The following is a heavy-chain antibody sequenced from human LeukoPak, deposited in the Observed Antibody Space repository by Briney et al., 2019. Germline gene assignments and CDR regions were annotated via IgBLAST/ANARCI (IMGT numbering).Heavy chain of an antibody. CDR3: ARHIIQAPDFDY. D-gene: IGHD3-10*01. V-gene: IGHV4-39*01. Sequence: SETLSLTCTVSGGSISSYYWGWIRQPPGKGLEWIGSMHYSGSTDYNPSLKSRVTISVDTSKNHFSLKLSSVTAADTAVYYCARHIIQAPDFDYWGQGTLVTVSS. CDR2: MHYSGST. J-gene: IGHJ4*02. CDR1: GGSISSYY.